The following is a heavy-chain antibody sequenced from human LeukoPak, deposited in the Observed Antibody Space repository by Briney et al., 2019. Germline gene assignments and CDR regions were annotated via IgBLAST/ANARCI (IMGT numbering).Heavy chain of an antibody. CDR1: GYTFTSYD. D-gene: IGHD3-22*01. CDR3: ARSYDSSGYNSLGTADY. V-gene: IGHV1-8*01. J-gene: IGHJ4*02. Sequence: ASVKVSCKASGYTFTSYDINWVRQASGQGLEWMGWMNPNSGNTGYAQKFQGRVTITADESTSTAYMELSSLRSEDTAVYYCARSYDSSGYNSLGTADYWGQGTLVTVSS. CDR2: MNPNSGNT.